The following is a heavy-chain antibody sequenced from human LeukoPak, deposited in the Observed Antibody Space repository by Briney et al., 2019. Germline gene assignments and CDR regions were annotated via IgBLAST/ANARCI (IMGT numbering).Heavy chain of an antibody. CDR3: ARAPMVRGVSGSYNWFDP. CDR2: INPNSGGT. J-gene: IGHJ5*02. D-gene: IGHD3-10*01. Sequence: ASVKVSCKASGYTFTGYYMHWVRQAPGQGLEWMGWINPNSGGTNYAQKFQGRVTMTRDTSISTAYMELSSLRSEDTAVYYCARAPMVRGVSGSYNWFDPWGQGTLVTVSS. CDR1: GYTFTGYY. V-gene: IGHV1-2*02.